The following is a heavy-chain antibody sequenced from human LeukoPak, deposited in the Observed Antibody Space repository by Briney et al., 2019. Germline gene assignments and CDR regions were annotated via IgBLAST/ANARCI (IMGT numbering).Heavy chain of an antibody. CDR3: AKGVVRGVIRNWFDP. CDR2: ISYDGSNK. Sequence: GRSLRLSCAASGFTFSSYGMHWVRQAPGKGLEWVAVISYDGSNKYYADSVKGRSTISRDNSKNTLYLQMNSLRAEDTAVYYCAKGVVRGVIRNWFDPWGQGTLVTVSS. J-gene: IGHJ5*02. CDR1: GFTFSSYG. D-gene: IGHD3-10*01. V-gene: IGHV3-30*18.